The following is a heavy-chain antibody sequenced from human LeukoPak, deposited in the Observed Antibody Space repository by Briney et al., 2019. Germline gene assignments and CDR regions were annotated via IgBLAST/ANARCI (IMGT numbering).Heavy chain of an antibody. Sequence: SLRPSCAASGFTFDDFAMHWVRQAPGKGLEWVSVIRWNSGSKGYANSGKGRFTISRDNAKNSLYLQMNSLRAEDTALYYCAKDMRSSSSGNFDYWGQGTLVTVSS. V-gene: IGHV3-9*01. CDR2: IRWNSGSK. CDR1: GFTFDDFA. D-gene: IGHD6-6*01. CDR3: AKDMRSSSSGNFDY. J-gene: IGHJ4*02.